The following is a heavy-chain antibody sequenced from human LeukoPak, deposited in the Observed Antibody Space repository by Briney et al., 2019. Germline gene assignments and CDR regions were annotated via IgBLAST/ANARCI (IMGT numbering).Heavy chain of an antibody. CDR1: TYSISNGYS. J-gene: IGHJ3*01. CDR3: AKTDYGHYSGFEV. V-gene: IGHV4-38-2*01. Sequence: PSETLSLTCVVSTYSISNGYSWGWIRPPPGKGLEWIGSMYLSGTTYYNPSLKSRVTISVDNSKNQFSLKVDFVTAADTAVYFCAKTDYGHYSGFEVWGQGIMVTVSS. D-gene: IGHD4-17*01. CDR2: MYLSGTT.